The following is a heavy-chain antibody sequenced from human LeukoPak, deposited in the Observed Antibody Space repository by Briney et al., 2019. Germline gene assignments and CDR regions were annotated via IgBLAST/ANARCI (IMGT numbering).Heavy chain of an antibody. V-gene: IGHV1-8*03. D-gene: IGHD6-19*01. Sequence: ASVKVSCKASGYTFTSYDINWVRQATGQGLEWMGWMNPNSGNTGYAQKFQGRVTITRNTSISTAYMELNSLRAEDTAVYYCATRGRYSSGWYDAFDIWGQGTMVTVSS. CDR2: MNPNSGNT. CDR1: GYTFTSYD. J-gene: IGHJ3*02. CDR3: ATRGRYSSGWYDAFDI.